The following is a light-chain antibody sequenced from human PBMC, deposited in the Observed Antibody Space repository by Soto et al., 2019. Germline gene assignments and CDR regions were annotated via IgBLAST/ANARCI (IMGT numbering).Light chain of an antibody. CDR2: EVS. V-gene: IGLV2-8*01. Sequence: QSALTQPPSASGSPGQSVTISCTGTSSDVGAYNYVSWYQQYPGKAPKLMIYEVSKRPSGVPDRFSGSKSGKTASLTVSGFQPEDEADYYCTSYAGSNIWVFGGGTQLTVL. CDR3: TSYAGSNIWV. J-gene: IGLJ3*02. CDR1: SSDVGAYNY.